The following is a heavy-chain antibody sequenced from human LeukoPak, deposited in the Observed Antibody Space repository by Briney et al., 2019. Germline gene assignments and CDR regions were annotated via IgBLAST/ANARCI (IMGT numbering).Heavy chain of an antibody. D-gene: IGHD3-9*01. CDR2: IKQDGSEN. CDR1: GFTFSNHW. J-gene: IGHJ4*02. CDR3: AKDRGGVDYDILTGYYLGGSNGVFDY. V-gene: IGHV3-7*01. Sequence: GGSLRLSCAASGFTFSNHWMSWVRHAPGKWLEWVADIKQDGSENYYRDSVKGRFTISRDNSKNTLYLQMNSLRAEDTAVYYCAKDRGGVDYDILTGYYLGGSNGVFDYWGQGTLVTVSS.